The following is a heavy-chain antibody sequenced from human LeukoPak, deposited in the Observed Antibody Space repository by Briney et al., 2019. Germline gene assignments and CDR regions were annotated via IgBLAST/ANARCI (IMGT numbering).Heavy chain of an antibody. V-gene: IGHV4-34*01. Sequence: ASETLSLTCAVYGGSLSGYYWSWIRQPPGKGLEWIGEINQSGSTNYNPSLESRVTISVDTSKKQVSLKLSSVTATDTAVYYCARIASSWYGGAYYYYYMDVWGKGTTVTVSS. CDR1: GGSLSGYY. D-gene: IGHD6-13*01. CDR2: INQSGST. CDR3: ARIASSWYGGAYYYYYMDV. J-gene: IGHJ6*03.